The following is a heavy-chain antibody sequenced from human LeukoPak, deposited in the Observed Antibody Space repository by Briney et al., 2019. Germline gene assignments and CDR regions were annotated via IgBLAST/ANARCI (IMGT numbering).Heavy chain of an antibody. D-gene: IGHD1-14*01. J-gene: IGHJ5*02. Sequence: SETLSLTCTVSGGSISSGDYYWSWLRQPPGKGLELIGYVHKSGGTYYNPSLKSRVTVSLDTSKNQFSLKLSSVTAADTAVYYCARITVGWFEPWGQGTLVTVSS. CDR1: GGSISSGDYY. V-gene: IGHV4-30-4*01. CDR2: VHKSGGT. CDR3: ARITVGWFEP.